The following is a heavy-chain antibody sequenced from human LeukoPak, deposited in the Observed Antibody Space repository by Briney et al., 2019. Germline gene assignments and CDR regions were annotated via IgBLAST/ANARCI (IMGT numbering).Heavy chain of an antibody. V-gene: IGHV3-21*01. J-gene: IGHJ4*02. D-gene: IGHD3-16*02. CDR1: GFTFSSYS. CDR3: ARDAVDDYVWGSYRYLDY. CDR2: ISSSSSYI. Sequence: GGSLRLSCAASGFTFSSYSMNWVRQAPGKGLVWVSSISSSSSYIYYADSVKGRFTISRDNAKNTLYLQMNSLRAEDTAVYYCARDAVDDYVWGSYRYLDYWGQGTLVTVSS.